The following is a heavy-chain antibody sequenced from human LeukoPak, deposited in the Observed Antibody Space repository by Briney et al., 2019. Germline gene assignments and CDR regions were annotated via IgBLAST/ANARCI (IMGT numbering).Heavy chain of an antibody. V-gene: IGHV4-34*01. D-gene: IGHD3-16*02. CDR1: GGSISSYY. CDR2: INHSGST. J-gene: IGHJ4*02. Sequence: SETLSLTCTVSGGSISSYYWSWIRQPPGKGLEWIGEINHSGSTNYNPSLKSRVTISVDTSKNQFSLKLSSVTAADTAVYYCARHSYDYVWGSYRYSGTSGYFDYWGQGTLVTVSS. CDR3: ARHSYDYVWGSYRYSGTSGYFDY.